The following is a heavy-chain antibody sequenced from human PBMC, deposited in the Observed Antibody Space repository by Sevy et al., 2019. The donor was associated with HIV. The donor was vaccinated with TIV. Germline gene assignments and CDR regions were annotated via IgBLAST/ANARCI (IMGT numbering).Heavy chain of an antibody. CDR1: GFTFSSYA. Sequence: GGSLRLSCAASGFTFSSYAMSWVRQAPGKGLEWVSAISGSGGSTDYADSVKGRFTISRDNSKNTLYLQMNSLRAEDTAVYYYAKAVPAARGHFDDWGQGTLVTVSS. CDR3: AKAVPAARGHFDD. V-gene: IGHV3-23*01. J-gene: IGHJ4*02. CDR2: ISGSGGST. D-gene: IGHD2-2*01.